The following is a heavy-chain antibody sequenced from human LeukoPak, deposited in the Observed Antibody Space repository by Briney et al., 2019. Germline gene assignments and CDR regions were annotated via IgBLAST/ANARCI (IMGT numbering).Heavy chain of an antibody. CDR2: ISSSSTI. J-gene: IGHJ4*02. CDR3: ARNNVGASATGIDY. D-gene: IGHD1-26*01. Sequence: GGSLKLSCAASGFTFSTYSMNWVRQAPGKGLEWVSYISSSSTIFYAASVKGRFTISRDNAKNSLYLQMNSLKASDTAMYYCARNNVGASATGIDYWGQGTLVTVSS. V-gene: IGHV3-48*04. CDR1: GFTFSTYS.